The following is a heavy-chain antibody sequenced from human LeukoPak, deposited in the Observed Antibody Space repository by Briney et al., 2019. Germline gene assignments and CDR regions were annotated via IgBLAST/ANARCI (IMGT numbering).Heavy chain of an antibody. CDR1: GFTFSSYG. CDR2: IWYDGSNK. Sequence: PGGSLRLSCAASGFTFSSYGMHWVRQAPGKGLEWVAAIWYDGSNKYYADSVKGRFTISRDNSKNTLYLQMNSLRAEDTAVYYCARGLDLDTAYYYYGMDVWGKGTTVTVSS. J-gene: IGHJ6*04. V-gene: IGHV3-33*01. CDR3: ARGLDLDTAYYYYGMDV. D-gene: IGHD5-18*01.